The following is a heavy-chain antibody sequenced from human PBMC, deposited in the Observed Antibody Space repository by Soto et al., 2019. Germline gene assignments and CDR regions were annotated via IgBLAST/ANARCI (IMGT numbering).Heavy chain of an antibody. Sequence: QVQLVQSGAEVKKPGSSVKVSCKASGGTFSSYTISWVRQAPGQGLEWMGRIIPILGIANYAQKFQGRVTIPADKSTSTAYMELSSLRSEDTAVYYFARDGYPGDYWGQGTLVTVSS. CDR2: IIPILGIA. CDR1: GGTFSSYT. CDR3: ARDGYPGDY. J-gene: IGHJ4*02. V-gene: IGHV1-69*08. D-gene: IGHD6-13*01.